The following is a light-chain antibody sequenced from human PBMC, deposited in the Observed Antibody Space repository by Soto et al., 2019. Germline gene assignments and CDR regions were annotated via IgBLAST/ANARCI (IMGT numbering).Light chain of an antibody. CDR2: WAS. V-gene: IGKV4-1*01. CDR1: QSVLYSSNNKNY. J-gene: IGKJ1*01. CDR3: QQYYSTPRT. Sequence: DIVMTQSPDSLAVSLGERATINCKSSQSVLYSSNNKNYLAWYQQEPGQPPKLLIYWASTREFGVPDRISGSGSGTDFTLTISSLQAEDVAVYYCQQYYSTPRTFGQGTKVEIK.